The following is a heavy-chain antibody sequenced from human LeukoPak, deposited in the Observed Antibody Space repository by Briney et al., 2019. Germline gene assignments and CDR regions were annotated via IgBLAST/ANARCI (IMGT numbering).Heavy chain of an antibody. J-gene: IGHJ5*02. CDR3: AKVRGRISGGSSDH. V-gene: IGHV3-23*01. D-gene: IGHD2-15*01. CDR2: ISGSGGST. CDR1: GFSVSNY. Sequence: TGGSLRLSCAGSGFSVSNYMSWVRQAPGKGLEWVSAISGSGGSTYYADSVKGRFTISRDNSKNTLYLQMNSLRAEDTAVYYCAKVRGRISGGSSDHWGQGTLVTVSS.